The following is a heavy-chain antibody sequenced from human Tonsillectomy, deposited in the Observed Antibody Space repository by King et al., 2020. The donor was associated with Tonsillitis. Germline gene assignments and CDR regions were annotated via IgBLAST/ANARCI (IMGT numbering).Heavy chain of an antibody. Sequence: VQLVESGGGMVQPGRSLRLACTSSGFTFGDYAFSWFRLAPGKGLEWVGFIRSKGYSGTAQYAASLEGRLIISRDDSKSIAYLQMNSLKTEDTAVYYCSRPFSSGWYSGFDIWGQGTMVAVSS. V-gene: IGHV3-49*03. CDR2: IRSKGYSGTA. CDR3: SRPFSSGWYSGFDI. CDR1: GFTFGDYA. J-gene: IGHJ3*02. D-gene: IGHD6-19*01.